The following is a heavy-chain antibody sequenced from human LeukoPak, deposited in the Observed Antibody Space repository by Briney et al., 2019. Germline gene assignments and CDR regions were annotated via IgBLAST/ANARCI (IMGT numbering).Heavy chain of an antibody. J-gene: IGHJ4*02. CDR2: IKQDGSEK. CDR1: GFTSSDYW. D-gene: IGHD6-13*01. CDR3: ARGRWAPFDC. V-gene: IGHV3-7*01. Sequence: PGGSLGLSCAASGFTSSDYWMHWVRQAPGKGLEWVANIKQDGSEKNYVASVKGRFTISRDNAKNSLYLQMNSLRAEDTALYYCARGRWAPFDCWGQGTLVTVSS.